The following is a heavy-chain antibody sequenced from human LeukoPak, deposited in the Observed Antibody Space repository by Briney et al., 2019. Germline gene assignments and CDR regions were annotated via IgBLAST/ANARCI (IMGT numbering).Heavy chain of an antibody. CDR3: AREAAGQWFDP. CDR2: IYHSGST. D-gene: IGHD6-25*01. Sequence: SGTLSLTCAVSGDSISSSNWWTWVRQPPGKGLVWIGEIYHSGSTNYNPSLKSRVTMSLDKSKNQFSLKLTSVTAADTAVYYCAREAAGQWFDPWGQGTLVTVSS. CDR1: GDSISSSNW. V-gene: IGHV4-4*02. J-gene: IGHJ5*02.